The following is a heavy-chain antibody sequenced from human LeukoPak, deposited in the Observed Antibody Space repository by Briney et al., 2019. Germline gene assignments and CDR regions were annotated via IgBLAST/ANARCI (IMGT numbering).Heavy chain of an antibody. CDR1: GYTFTSYG. J-gene: IGHJ4*02. CDR2: IIPIFGTA. Sequence: GASVKVSCKASGYTFTSYGISWVRQAPGQGLEWMGGIIPIFGTANYAQKFQGRVTITADKSTSTAYMELSGLRSEDTAVYYCASDHGTYDYVWGSYRYTDYWGQGTLVTVSS. V-gene: IGHV1-69*06. D-gene: IGHD3-16*02. CDR3: ASDHGTYDYVWGSYRYTDY.